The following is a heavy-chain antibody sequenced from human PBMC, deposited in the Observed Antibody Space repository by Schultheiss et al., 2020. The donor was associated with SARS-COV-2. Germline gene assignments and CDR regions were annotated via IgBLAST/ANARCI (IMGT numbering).Heavy chain of an antibody. CDR1: GGSFSGYY. CDR2: IYTSGST. V-gene: IGHV4-59*10. CDR3: ARVGELSLFDY. Sequence: SETLSLTCAVYGGSFSGYYWSWIRQPPGKGLEWIGRIYTSGSTNYNPSLKSRVTMSVDTSKNQFSLKLSSVTAADTAVYYCARVGELSLFDYWGQGTLVTVSS. J-gene: IGHJ4*02. D-gene: IGHD3-16*02.